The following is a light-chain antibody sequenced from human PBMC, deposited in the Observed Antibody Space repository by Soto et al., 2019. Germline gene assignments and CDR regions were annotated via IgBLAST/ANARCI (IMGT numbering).Light chain of an antibody. V-gene: IGLV2-23*01. J-gene: IGLJ1*01. CDR2: EGS. CDR3: CSYAGSSTYG. Sequence: QSALTQPASVSGSPGQSITISCTGTSSDVGSYNLVSWYQQHPGKAPKLMIYEGSKRPSGVSNRFSGSKSGNTASLTISGLQAEDEAAYYCCSYAGSSTYGFGTGTKRTVL. CDR1: SSDVGSYNL.